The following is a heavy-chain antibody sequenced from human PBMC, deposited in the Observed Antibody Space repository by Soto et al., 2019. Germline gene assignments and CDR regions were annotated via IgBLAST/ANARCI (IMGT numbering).Heavy chain of an antibody. J-gene: IGHJ4*02. D-gene: IGHD3-10*01. CDR2: ISGSGGST. CDR3: AKDQNPMGGSGSYYIFDY. V-gene: IGHV3-23*01. CDR1: GFTFSSYA. Sequence: PGGSLRLSCAASGFTFSSYAMSWVRQAPGKGLEWVSAISGSGGSTYYADSVKGRFTISRDNSKNTLYLQMNSLRAEDTAVYYCAKDQNPMGGSGSYYIFDYWGQGTLVTVSS.